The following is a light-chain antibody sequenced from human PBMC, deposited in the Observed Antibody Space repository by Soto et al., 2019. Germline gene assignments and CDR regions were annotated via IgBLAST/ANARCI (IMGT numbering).Light chain of an antibody. CDR3: QQYRNARST. V-gene: IGKV3-15*01. J-gene: IGKJ1*01. Sequence: IVMTQSPATLSVFTGRRASLSCRASQSVSNKLAWYQKKPGQAPRLLIYGASTRAAGISVRFSGSGSGTEFTLIISSLQSDDSAVYYCQQYRNARSTFGQGTKVEI. CDR1: QSVSNK. CDR2: GAS.